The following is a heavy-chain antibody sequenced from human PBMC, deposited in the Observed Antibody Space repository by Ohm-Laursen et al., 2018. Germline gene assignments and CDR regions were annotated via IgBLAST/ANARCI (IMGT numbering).Heavy chain of an antibody. Sequence: TLSFTCAVFGGSFSSVDYFWSWIRNHPGRGLEWIGYVSYSENTYYNQSLKSLLLISVDRSKNQLSLKLSSAIAADTGMYYCARHASVTGLDYWGQGTLVTVSS. D-gene: IGHD4-11*01. CDR2: VSYSENT. V-gene: IGHV4-31*01. CDR3: ARHASVTGLDY. J-gene: IGHJ4*02. CDR1: GGSFSSVDYF.